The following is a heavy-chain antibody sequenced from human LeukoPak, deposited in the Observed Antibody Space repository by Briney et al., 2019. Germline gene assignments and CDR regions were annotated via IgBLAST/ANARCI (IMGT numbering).Heavy chain of an antibody. Sequence: KSGGSLRLSCAASGFTFSDYYMSWIRQPPGKGLEWVSYISSSGSTIYYADSVKGRFTISRDNAKNSLYLQMNSLRAEDTAVYYCARPGHYIYYFDYWGQGTLVTVSS. CDR3: ARPGHYIYYFDY. V-gene: IGHV3-11*01. J-gene: IGHJ4*02. CDR2: ISSSGSTI. D-gene: IGHD4-4*01. CDR1: GFTFSDYY.